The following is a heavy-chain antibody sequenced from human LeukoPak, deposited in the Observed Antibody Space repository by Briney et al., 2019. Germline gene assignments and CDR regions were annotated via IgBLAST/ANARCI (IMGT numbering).Heavy chain of an antibody. D-gene: IGHD2-2*01. Sequence: GASVKVSCKASGYTVTNYYMHWVRQAPGQGLEWMGIVNPGSISASYAQKFQGRVTMTRDTSTSTVSMELSSLRSDDTAVYYCASVYQHGMDVWGQGTTVTVSS. CDR1: GYTVTNYY. J-gene: IGHJ6*02. CDR2: VNPGSISA. V-gene: IGHV1-46*01. CDR3: ASVYQHGMDV.